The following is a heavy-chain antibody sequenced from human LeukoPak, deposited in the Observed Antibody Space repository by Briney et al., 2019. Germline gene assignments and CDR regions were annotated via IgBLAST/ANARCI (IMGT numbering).Heavy chain of an antibody. V-gene: IGHV5-51*01. D-gene: IGHD5-24*01. CDR2: IYPGDSDT. Sequence: GESMKISCKGSGYSFTSYWIGWVRQMPGKGLEWMGIIYPGDSDTRYSPSFQGQVTISADKSISTAYLQWSNLKASDTAMYYCARHVNEMAFDYWGQGTLVTVSS. CDR3: ARHVNEMAFDY. J-gene: IGHJ4*02. CDR1: GYSFTSYW.